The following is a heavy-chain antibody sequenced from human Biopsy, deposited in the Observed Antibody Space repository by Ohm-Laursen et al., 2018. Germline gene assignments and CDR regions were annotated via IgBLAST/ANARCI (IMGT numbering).Heavy chain of an antibody. J-gene: IGHJ4*02. Sequence: GSLRLSCAASGFSFSDYHMRWIRQAPGRGLEWVSYISGGGTIYYADSVKGRFTISRDNAKNSLYLRMNSLRAEDTAVYFCARARDDFVVVPAAFFDFWGQGTLVTVSS. CDR3: ARARDDFVVVPAAFFDF. CDR1: GFSFSDYH. D-gene: IGHD2-15*01. V-gene: IGHV3-11*01. CDR2: ISGGGTI.